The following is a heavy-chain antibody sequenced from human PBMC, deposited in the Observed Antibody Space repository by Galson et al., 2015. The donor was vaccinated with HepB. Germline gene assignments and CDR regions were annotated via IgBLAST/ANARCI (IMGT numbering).Heavy chain of an antibody. CDR3: ARGDGFSNYYYYYMDV. CDR2: INVGSGNT. V-gene: IGHV1-3*01. Sequence: SVKVSCKASGYTFSSYVIHWVRQAPGQRLDWMGWINVGSGNTKYSQKFQGRVTIARDTSASTAYMELSSLTSDDTAVYYCARGDGFSNYYYYYMDVWGKGTTVTVSS. J-gene: IGHJ6*03. CDR1: GYTFSSYV.